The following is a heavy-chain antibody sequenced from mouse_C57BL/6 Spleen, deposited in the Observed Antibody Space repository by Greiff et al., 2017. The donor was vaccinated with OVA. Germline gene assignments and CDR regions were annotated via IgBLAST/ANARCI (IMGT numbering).Heavy chain of an antibody. V-gene: IGHV5-12*01. J-gene: IGHJ4*01. CDR3: ARQRGYYYGSSYAMDY. CDR1: GFTFSDYY. D-gene: IGHD1-1*01. Sequence: EVQGVESGGGLVQPGGSLKLSCAASGFTFSDYYMYWVRQTPEKRLEWVAYISNGGGSTYYPDTVKGRFTISRDNAKNTLYLQMSRLKSEDTAMYYCARQRGYYYGSSYAMDYWGQGTSVTVSS. CDR2: ISNGGGST.